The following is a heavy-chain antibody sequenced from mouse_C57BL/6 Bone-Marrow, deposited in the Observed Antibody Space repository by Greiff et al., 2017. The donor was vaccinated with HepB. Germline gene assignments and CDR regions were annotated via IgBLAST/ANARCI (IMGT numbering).Heavy chain of an antibody. J-gene: IGHJ3*01. CDR2: IHPNSGST. CDR1: GYTFTSYW. V-gene: IGHV1-64*01. D-gene: IGHD3-2*02. CDR3: ARGALDSSGAWFAY. Sequence: VQLQQPGAELVKPGASVKLSCKASGYTFTSYWMHWVKQRPGQGLEWIGMIHPNSGSTNYNEKFKSKATLTVDKPSSTAYMQLSSLTSEDSAVYYCARGALDSSGAWFAYWGQGTLVTVSA.